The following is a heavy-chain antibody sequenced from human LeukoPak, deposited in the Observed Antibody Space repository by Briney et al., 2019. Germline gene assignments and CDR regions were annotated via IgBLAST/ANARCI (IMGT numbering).Heavy chain of an antibody. CDR1: GFTLSSYS. J-gene: IGHJ3*02. D-gene: IGHD1-1*01. V-gene: IGHV3-48*01. CDR3: ARVLLERPGIDSFDI. CDR2: LSSSTSTI. Sequence: PGGSLRLSCAASGFTLSSYSMEWVRQAPGVGLEWVSHLSSSTSTIYYADSVKGRFTISRDNAKNSLYLQMNSLRAEDTAIYYCARVLLERPGIDSFDIWGRGTMVTVSS.